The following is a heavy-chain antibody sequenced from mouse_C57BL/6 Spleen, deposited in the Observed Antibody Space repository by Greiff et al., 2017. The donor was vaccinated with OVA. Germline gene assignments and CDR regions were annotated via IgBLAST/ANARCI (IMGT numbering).Heavy chain of an antibody. CDR2: INPYNGDT. CDR3: AREGSNYFDY. J-gene: IGHJ2*01. D-gene: IGHD5-1*01. CDR1: GYSFTGYF. Sequence: EVKLMESGPELVKPGDSVKISCKASGYSFTGYFMNWVMQSPGKSLEWIGRINPYNGDTFYNQKFKGKATLTVDKSSSTAHMELRSLTSEDSAVYYCAREGSNYFDYWGQGTTLTVSS. V-gene: IGHV1-20*01.